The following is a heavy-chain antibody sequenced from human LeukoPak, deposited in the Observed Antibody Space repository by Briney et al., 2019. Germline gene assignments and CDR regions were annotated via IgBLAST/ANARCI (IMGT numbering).Heavy chain of an antibody. V-gene: IGHV3-30*04. J-gene: IGHJ4*02. Sequence: GGSLRLSCAASGFTFSSYAMHWVRQAPGKGLEWVAVISCDGSNKYYADSVKGRFTISRDNSKNTLYLQMNSLRAEDTAVYYCARDTTLDFDYWGQRTLVTVSS. CDR2: ISCDGSNK. D-gene: IGHD1-26*01. CDR3: ARDTTLDFDY. CDR1: GFTFSSYA.